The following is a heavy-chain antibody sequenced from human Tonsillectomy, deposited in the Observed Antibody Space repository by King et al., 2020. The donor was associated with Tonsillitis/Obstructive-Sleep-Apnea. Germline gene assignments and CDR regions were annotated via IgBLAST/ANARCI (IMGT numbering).Heavy chain of an antibody. Sequence: VQLQESGPGLVKPSETLSLTCTVSGGSISSYYWSWLRQPPGKGLEWIGYIYYSGSTNYNPSLKSRVTISVDTSKNQFSLKLSSVTAADTAVYYCARAKYYDSSGYYDYGGQGTLVTVSS. CDR1: GGSISSYY. J-gene: IGHJ4*02. CDR2: IYYSGST. D-gene: IGHD3-22*01. CDR3: ARAKYYDSSGYYDY. V-gene: IGHV4-59*01.